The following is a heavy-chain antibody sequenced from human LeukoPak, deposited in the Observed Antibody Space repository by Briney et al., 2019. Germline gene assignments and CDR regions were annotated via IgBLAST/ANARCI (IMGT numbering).Heavy chain of an antibody. V-gene: IGHV4-39*07. Sequence: SQTLSLTCTVSGGSISSSSYNSDWIRQPPGKGLEWIGRISYSGSTYYNPSLKSRVTISVDTSKNQFSLKLSSVTAADTAVYYCARGQVGATDDAFDIWGQGTMVTVSS. D-gene: IGHD1-26*01. CDR2: ISYSGST. CDR3: ARGQVGATDDAFDI. J-gene: IGHJ3*02. CDR1: GGSISSSSYN.